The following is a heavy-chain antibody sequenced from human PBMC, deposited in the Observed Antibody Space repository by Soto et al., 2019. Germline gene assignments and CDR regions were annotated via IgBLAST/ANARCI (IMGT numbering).Heavy chain of an antibody. J-gene: IGHJ4*02. D-gene: IGHD3-16*01. CDR1: GYTFTSYG. CDR2: XXAXNXXX. Sequence: ASVKVSCKASGYTFTSYGISWVRQAPGQGLEWXGXXXAXNXXXNXXXXLQGRVTMTTDTSTSTAYMELRSLRSDDTAVYYCAITSPSRPFDYWGQGTLVTVSS. CDR3: AITSPSRPFDY. V-gene: IGHV1-18*01.